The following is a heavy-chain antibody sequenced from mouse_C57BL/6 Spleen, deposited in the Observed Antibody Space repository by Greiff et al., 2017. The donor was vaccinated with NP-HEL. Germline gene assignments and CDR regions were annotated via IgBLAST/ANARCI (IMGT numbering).Heavy chain of an antibody. D-gene: IGHD2-3*01. CDR3: AREDGYPYAMDY. Sequence: EVQRVESGGGLVKPGGSLKLSCAASGFTFSSYAMSWVRQTPEKRLEWVATISDGGSYTYYPDNVKGRFTISRDNAKNNLYLQMSHLKSEDTAMYYCAREDGYPYAMDYWGQGTSVTVSS. V-gene: IGHV5-4*01. J-gene: IGHJ4*01. CDR1: GFTFSSYA. CDR2: ISDGGSYT.